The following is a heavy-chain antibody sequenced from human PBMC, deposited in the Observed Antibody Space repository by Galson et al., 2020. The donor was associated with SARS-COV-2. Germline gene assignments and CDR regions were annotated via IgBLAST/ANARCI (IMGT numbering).Heavy chain of an antibody. CDR3: ARGSPVTCASGWYSNY. V-gene: IGHV4-34*01. CDR2: ITHRGGP. D-gene: IGHD6-19*01. J-gene: IGHJ4*02. CDR1: GGSFSAYY. Sequence: SQASETLSLTCAVHGGSFSAYYWTWIRQPPGKGLEWIGEITHRGGPNYSPSLQSRLTISVDRSNNHFSLRLTSVTAADTAVYYCARGSPVTCASGWYSNYWSQGTLVTGSS.